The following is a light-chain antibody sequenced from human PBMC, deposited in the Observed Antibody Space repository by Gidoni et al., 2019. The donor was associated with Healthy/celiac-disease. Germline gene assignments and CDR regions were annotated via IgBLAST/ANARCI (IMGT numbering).Light chain of an antibody. Sequence: IVLTQSPSTLSLSPRERATLSCRASQSVSSCLAWYQQKPGPAPRLLIYDASNRATGIPARFSGSGSGTDFTLTISSIEPEDFAVDYCQQRSNWPQGFTFGPGTKVDIK. V-gene: IGKV3-11*01. CDR1: QSVSSC. J-gene: IGKJ3*01. CDR2: DAS. CDR3: QQRSNWPQGFT.